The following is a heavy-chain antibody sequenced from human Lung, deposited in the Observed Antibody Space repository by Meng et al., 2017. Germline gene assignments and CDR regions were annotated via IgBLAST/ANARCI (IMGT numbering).Heavy chain of an antibody. CDR1: GGSFSDYY. D-gene: IGHD4-11*01. CDR3: ARGPTTMAHDFDY. Sequence: QGGLQQWGAGLLKPSETLSLTCVVSGGSFSDYYWSWIRQPPGKGLEWIGEINHSGSTNYNPSLESRATISVDTSQNNLSLKLSSVTAADSAVYYCARGPTTMAHDFDYWGQGTLVTVSS. J-gene: IGHJ4*02. CDR2: INHSGST. V-gene: IGHV4-34*01.